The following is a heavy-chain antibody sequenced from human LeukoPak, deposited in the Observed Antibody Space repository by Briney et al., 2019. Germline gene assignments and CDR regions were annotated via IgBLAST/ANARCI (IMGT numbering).Heavy chain of an antibody. CDR3: ARAKVPSHYYYYMDV. CDR2: IKQDGSEK. CDR1: GFTFSSYW. V-gene: IGHV3-7*01. J-gene: IGHJ6*03. Sequence: GGSLRLSCAASGFTFSSYWMSWVRQAPGKGLEWVANIKQDGSEKYYVDSVKGRFTISRDNAKNSLYLQMNSLRAEDTAVYYCARAKVPSHYYYYMDVWGKGTTVTVSS. D-gene: IGHD1-1*01.